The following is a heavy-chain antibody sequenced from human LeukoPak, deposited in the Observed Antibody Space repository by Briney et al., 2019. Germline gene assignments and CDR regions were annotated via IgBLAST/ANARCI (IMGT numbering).Heavy chain of an antibody. CDR1: GFTFSSYS. Sequence: GGSLRLSCAASGFTFSSYSMNWVRQAPGKGLEWVSSISSSSSYIYYADSVKGRFTISRDNAKNSLFLQMNSLRAEDTAVYYCARGSMTTVTPDTDYWGQGTLVTVSS. D-gene: IGHD4-17*01. CDR3: ARGSMTTVTPDTDY. CDR2: ISSSSSYI. J-gene: IGHJ4*02. V-gene: IGHV3-21*01.